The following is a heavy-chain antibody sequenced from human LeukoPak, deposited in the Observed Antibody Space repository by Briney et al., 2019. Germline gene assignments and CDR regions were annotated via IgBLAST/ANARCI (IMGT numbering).Heavy chain of an antibody. V-gene: IGHV3-9*01. D-gene: IGHD6-19*01. J-gene: IGHJ4*02. Sequence: GGSLRLSCAASGFTFDDYAMHWVRQPPGKGLEWVSGISWNSGSIDYADSVKGRFTISRDNAKNSLYLQMNSLRVEDTAFYYCAKDNRRHYTSGPNPDSLHWGQGALVTVSS. CDR1: GFTFDDYA. CDR3: AKDNRRHYTSGPNPDSLH. CDR2: ISWNSGSI.